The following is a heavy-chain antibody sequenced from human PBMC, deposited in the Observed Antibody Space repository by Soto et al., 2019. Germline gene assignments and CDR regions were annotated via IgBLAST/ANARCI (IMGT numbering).Heavy chain of an antibody. CDR3: ASPGIASQDRNYYSGMDV. Sequence: PGESLKISCKGSGYSFTSYWISWVRQMPGKGLEWMGRIDPSDSYTNYSPSFQGHVTISADKSISTAYLQWSSLKASDTAMYYCASPGIASQDRNYYSGMDVWGQGTTVTVSS. D-gene: IGHD6-13*01. V-gene: IGHV5-10-1*01. CDR2: IDPSDSYT. CDR1: GYSFTSYW. J-gene: IGHJ6*02.